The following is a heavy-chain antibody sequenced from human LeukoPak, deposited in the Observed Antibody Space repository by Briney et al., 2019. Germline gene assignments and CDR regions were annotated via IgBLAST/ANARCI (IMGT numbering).Heavy chain of an antibody. CDR2: IRFDGNDK. J-gene: IGHJ5*02. Sequence: GGSLRLSCAASGFTFSSYVMHWVGQAPGKGLEWVAFIRFDGNDKVYSESVKGRFTISRDTSRNTLYLQMNSLRAEDTAIYYCAKDLMRDRWFGESWGQGTLVTVSS. D-gene: IGHD3-10*01. V-gene: IGHV3-30*02. CDR3: AKDLMRDRWFGES. CDR1: GFTFSSYV.